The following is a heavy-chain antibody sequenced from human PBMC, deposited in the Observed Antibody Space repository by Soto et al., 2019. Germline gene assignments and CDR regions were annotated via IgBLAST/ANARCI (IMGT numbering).Heavy chain of an antibody. D-gene: IGHD6-19*01. V-gene: IGHV4-4*07. CDR3: ARDYTETVAGPMPYSFDY. CDR2: IYITGDT. Sequence: QVQLQESGPGLVKPSETLSLTCSVSGGSIRTYYWSRIRQPAGKGLEWLGRIYITGDTHYNPSLMSRVTMSVDTAKNQFSLKLSSVTAADTAVYHCARDYTETVAGPMPYSFDYWGQGTLVTVSS. CDR1: GGSIRTYY. J-gene: IGHJ4*02.